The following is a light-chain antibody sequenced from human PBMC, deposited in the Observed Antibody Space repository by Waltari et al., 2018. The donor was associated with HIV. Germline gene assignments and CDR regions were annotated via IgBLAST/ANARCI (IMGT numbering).Light chain of an antibody. CDR3: SSYAGSNNLL. J-gene: IGLJ2*01. Sequence: QSALTQPPSASGSPGQPVTISCTGTSSDVGGYHYVSWYQQHPGKAPKLMIYEVSKRPSGVPDRFSGSKSGNTASLTVSGLQAEDEADYYCSSYAGSNNLLFGGGTKLTVL. CDR1: SSDVGGYHY. V-gene: IGLV2-8*01. CDR2: EVS.